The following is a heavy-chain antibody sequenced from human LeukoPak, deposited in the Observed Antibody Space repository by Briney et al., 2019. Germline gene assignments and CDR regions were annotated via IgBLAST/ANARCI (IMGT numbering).Heavy chain of an antibody. V-gene: IGHV3-23*01. D-gene: IGHD4-11*01. J-gene: IGHJ5*02. Sequence: GGSLRLSCAASGFTVSSNYMSWVRQAPGKGLEWVSAISGSGGSTYYADSVKGRFTISRDNSKNTLYLQMNSLRAEDTAVYYCAKEPDYSNYRNWFDPWGQGTLVTVSS. CDR2: ISGSGGST. CDR3: AKEPDYSNYRNWFDP. CDR1: GFTVSSNY.